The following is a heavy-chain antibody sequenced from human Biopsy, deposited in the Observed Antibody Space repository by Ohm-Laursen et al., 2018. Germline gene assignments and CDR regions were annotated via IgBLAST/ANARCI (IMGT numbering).Heavy chain of an antibody. V-gene: IGHV4-59*01. D-gene: IGHD2/OR15-2a*01. CDR2: VYYSGTT. CDR3: TRATNSTGWPYYYFYGMDI. J-gene: IGHJ6*02. Sequence: PSETLSLTCTVSGGSISGDWWSWIRQTPGKGLEWIGYVYYSGTTTYNPSLRSRVTISVDTSMNQISLRLQSVTAADTAIYYCTRATNSTGWPYYYFYGMDIWGQGTTVTVSS. CDR1: GGSISGDW.